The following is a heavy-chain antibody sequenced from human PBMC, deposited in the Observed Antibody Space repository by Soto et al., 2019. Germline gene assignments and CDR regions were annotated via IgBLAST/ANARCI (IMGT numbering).Heavy chain of an antibody. J-gene: IGHJ3*02. CDR2: ISAYNGNT. D-gene: IGHD5-12*01. CDR1: GYTFTSYG. V-gene: IGHV1-18*04. Sequence: QVQLVQSGAEVKKPGASVKVSCKASGYTFTSYGISWVRQAPGQGLEWMGWISAYNGNTNYAQKLPGRVTMTTDTSTSTADMELRSLRSDDTSVYYCARENRGSLWLRPIAFDIWGQGTMGTVSS. CDR3: ARENRGSLWLRPIAFDI.